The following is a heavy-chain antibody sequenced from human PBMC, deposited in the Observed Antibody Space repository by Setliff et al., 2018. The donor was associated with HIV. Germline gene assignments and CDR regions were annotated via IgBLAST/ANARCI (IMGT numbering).Heavy chain of an antibody. J-gene: IGHJ6*01. D-gene: IGHD4-4*01. CDR3: ARDAFDYTAYYY. CDR2: INPSGGST. V-gene: IGHV1-46*01. Sequence: ASVKVSCKASADTFTNCLINWVRQAPGQGLEWMGIINPSGGSTTYAQKFQGRVTMTRDTSTSTVDMELSSLRSEDTAVYYCARDAFDYTAYYY. CDR1: ADTFTNCL.